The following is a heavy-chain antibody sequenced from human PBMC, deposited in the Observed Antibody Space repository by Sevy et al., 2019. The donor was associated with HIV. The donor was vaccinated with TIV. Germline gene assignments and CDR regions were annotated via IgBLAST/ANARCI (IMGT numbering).Heavy chain of an antibody. CDR1: GFTFGDYA. CDR3: TRAKTMLQGVYYYYGMDV. J-gene: IGHJ6*02. CDR2: IRSKAYGGTT. V-gene: IGHV3-49*04. Sequence: GGSLRLSCTASGFTFGDYAMSWVRQAPGKGLEWVGFIRSKAYGGTTEYAASVKGRFTISRDDSKSIAYLQMNSLKTEDKAVYYCTRAKTMLQGVYYYYGMDVWGQGTTVTVSS. D-gene: IGHD2-15*01.